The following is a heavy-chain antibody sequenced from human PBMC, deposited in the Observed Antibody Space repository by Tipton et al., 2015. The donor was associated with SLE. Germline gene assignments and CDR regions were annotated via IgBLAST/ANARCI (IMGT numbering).Heavy chain of an antibody. CDR2: IYHTDTA. Sequence: TLSLTCTVSDGSISSKTYYWGWIRQPPGKGLEWIGSIYHTDTAYYNPSLKSRVDILLDLSKSHFSLNLKSVTAADTAVYYCGRGWAGGNSFDYWGQGTLVIVSS. V-gene: IGHV4-39*07. CDR1: DGSISSKTYY. CDR3: GRGWAGGNSFDY. J-gene: IGHJ4*02. D-gene: IGHD2-15*01.